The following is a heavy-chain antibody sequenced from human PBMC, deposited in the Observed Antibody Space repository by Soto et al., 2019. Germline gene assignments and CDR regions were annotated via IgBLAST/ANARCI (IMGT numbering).Heavy chain of an antibody. CDR3: AHRRSGYFDS. J-gene: IGHJ4*02. CDR1: GFSLTETGMG. V-gene: IGHV2-5*02. CDR2: IYWDDDK. Sequence: QSGPTLVNPTQTLTLTCTFSGFSLTETGMGVGWIRQPPGKALEWLALIYWDDDKRYSPSLKRGLTISKDASKNQVVLTKTNVDAVDTATYYCAHRRSGYFDSWGQGTLGTVSS.